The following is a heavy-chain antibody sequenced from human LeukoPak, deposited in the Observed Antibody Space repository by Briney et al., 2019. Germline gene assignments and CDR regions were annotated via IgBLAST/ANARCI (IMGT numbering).Heavy chain of an antibody. CDR2: IYSGGST. CDR3: ARGDGYNSPRGPNFDY. CDR1: GFTVSSNY. Sequence: SGGSLRLSCAASGFTVSSNYMSWVRQAPGKGLEWVSVIYSGGSTYYADSVKGRFTISRDNSKNTLYLQMNNLRAEDTAVYYCARGDGYNSPRGPNFDYWGQGTLVSVSS. J-gene: IGHJ4*02. V-gene: IGHV3-53*01. D-gene: IGHD5-24*01.